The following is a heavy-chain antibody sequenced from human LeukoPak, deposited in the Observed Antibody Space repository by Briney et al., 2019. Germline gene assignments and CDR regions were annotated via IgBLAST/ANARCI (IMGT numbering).Heavy chain of an antibody. CDR2: INGDESST. CDR3: ARELGYNYGYMDV. V-gene: IGHV3-74*01. Sequence: GGSLRLSCAASAFTFSTYWMHWVRQVPGKGLEWVSRINGDESSTNYADSVKGRFTISRDNAKNSLYLQMNSLRAEDTAVYYCARELGYNYGYMDVWGQGTTVTVSS. J-gene: IGHJ6*02. D-gene: IGHD5-18*01. CDR1: AFTFSTYW.